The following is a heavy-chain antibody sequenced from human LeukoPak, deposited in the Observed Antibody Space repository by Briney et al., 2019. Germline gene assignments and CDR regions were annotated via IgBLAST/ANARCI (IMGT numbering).Heavy chain of an antibody. CDR2: IYYSGST. Sequence: PSETLSLTCTVSGGSISSYCWSWIQQPPGKGLEWIGYIYYSGSTNYNPSLKSRVTISVDTSKNQFSLKLSSVTAADTAVYYCARLIGSYSPFDYWGQGTLVTVSS. CDR3: ARLIGSYSPFDY. CDR1: GGSISSYC. J-gene: IGHJ4*02. D-gene: IGHD1-26*01. V-gene: IGHV4-59*08.